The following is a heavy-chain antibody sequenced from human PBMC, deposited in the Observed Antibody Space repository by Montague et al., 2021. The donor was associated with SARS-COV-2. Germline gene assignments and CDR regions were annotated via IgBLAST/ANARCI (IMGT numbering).Heavy chain of an antibody. V-gene: IGHV4-31*03. CDR1: GGSISSGGYY. D-gene: IGHD3-10*01. Sequence: TLSLTCTVSGGSISSGGYYWSWIRQHPGKGLEWIGYIYYSGSTYYNPSLKSRVTISVDTSKNQFSLKLSSATAADTAVYYCALNYFRVRSLYGMDVWGQGTTVTVSS. CDR2: IYYSGST. CDR3: ALNYFRVRSLYGMDV. J-gene: IGHJ6*02.